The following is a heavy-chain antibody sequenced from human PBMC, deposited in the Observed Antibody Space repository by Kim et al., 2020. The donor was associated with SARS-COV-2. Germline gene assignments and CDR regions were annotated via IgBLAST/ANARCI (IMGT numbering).Heavy chain of an antibody. CDR2: ISSSSSYI. Sequence: LSLTCAASGFTFSSYSMNWVRQAPGKGLEWVSSISSSSSYIYYADSVKGRFTISRDNAKNSLYLQMNSLRAEDTAVYYCARDWEQWLVRRDYYYGMDVWGQATTVTVSS. D-gene: IGHD6-19*01. V-gene: IGHV3-21*01. CDR1: GFTFSSYS. J-gene: IGHJ6*02. CDR3: ARDWEQWLVRRDYYYGMDV.